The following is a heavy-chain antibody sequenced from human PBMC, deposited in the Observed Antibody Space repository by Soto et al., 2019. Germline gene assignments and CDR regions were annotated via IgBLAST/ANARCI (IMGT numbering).Heavy chain of an antibody. CDR1: GGFTSTNNW. CDR3: ARSPPSSYYGGSGTFDY. D-gene: IGHD3-10*01. Sequence: QLQLQESGPGLVRPSGTLSLTCAVSGGFTSTNNWWSWVRQPPGKGLEWIGDAYHSGSTEYNPSLKRRVSISVDKSKNQISLTLTSATAADTAVYYCARSPPSSYYGGSGTFDYWGQGTLVTVSS. CDR2: AYHSGST. J-gene: IGHJ4*02. V-gene: IGHV4-4*02.